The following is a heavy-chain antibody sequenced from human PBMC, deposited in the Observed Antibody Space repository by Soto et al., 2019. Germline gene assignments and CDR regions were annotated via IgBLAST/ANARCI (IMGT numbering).Heavy chain of an antibody. V-gene: IGHV3-23*01. CDR2: ISGTGSRT. CDR3: TKDTGYLSMDA. D-gene: IGHD6-25*01. J-gene: IGHJ6*02. Sequence: GGSLRLSCAASGFTFNTNAMSWVRQAPGKGLEWVSSISGTGSRTYYADSVKGRFTIARDNSKNTVSLQMNNLRAEDTGLYYCTKDTGYLSMDAWGQGTTVTVPS. CDR1: GFTFNTNA.